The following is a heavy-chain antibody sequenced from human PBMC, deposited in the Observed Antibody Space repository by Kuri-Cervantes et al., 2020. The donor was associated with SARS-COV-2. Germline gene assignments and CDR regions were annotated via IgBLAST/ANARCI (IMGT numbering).Heavy chain of an antibody. CDR1: GFIFSRYG. D-gene: IGHD6-19*01. Sequence: AGSLRPSCEASGFIFSRYGMHWVRQAPGKGLEWVAAIGYDGSRKHYSDSLKGRFTISRDNSQNTVYLQMSTLRDDDTAVYYCAKEGSSGWYGGDWDQGALVTVSS. J-gene: IGHJ4*02. CDR2: IGYDGSRK. CDR3: AKEGSSGWYGGD. V-gene: IGHV3-30*18.